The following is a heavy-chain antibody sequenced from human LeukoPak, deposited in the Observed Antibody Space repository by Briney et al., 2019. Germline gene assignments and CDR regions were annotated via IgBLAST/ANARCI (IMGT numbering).Heavy chain of an antibody. D-gene: IGHD3-22*01. V-gene: IGHV1-2*02. J-gene: IGHJ3*02. CDR2: INPNSGGT. Sequence: ASVKVSCKASGYTFIGYHIHWVRPAPGQGREWMGWINPNSGGTNYAQNFQGRVTMTRDTSISTAYMELSRLISDDTAIYYCARVDDSSGYLRDGFDIWGQGTTVTVSS. CDR1: GYTFIGYH. CDR3: ARVDDSSGYLRDGFDI.